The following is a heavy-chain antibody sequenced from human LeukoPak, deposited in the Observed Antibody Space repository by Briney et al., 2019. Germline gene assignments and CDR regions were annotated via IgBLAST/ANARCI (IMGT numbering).Heavy chain of an antibody. D-gene: IGHD6-19*01. CDR2: IYTSGST. Sequence: SETLSLTCTVSGGSISSYYWSWIRQPAGKGLEWIGRIYTSGSTNYNPSLKSRVTMSVDTSKNQFSLKLSSVTAADTAVYYCAKMPVSYSSGWSVFDYWGQGNLVTVSS. CDR3: AKMPVSYSSGWSVFDY. CDR1: GGSISSYY. J-gene: IGHJ4*02. V-gene: IGHV4-4*07.